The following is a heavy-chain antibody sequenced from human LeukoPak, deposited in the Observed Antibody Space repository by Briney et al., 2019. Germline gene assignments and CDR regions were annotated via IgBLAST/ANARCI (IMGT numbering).Heavy chain of an antibody. D-gene: IGHD6-13*01. Sequence: SETLSLTCAVYGGSFSYYYWTWIRQPPGKGLEWIGEIHHSGSTTYNPSLKSRVTISVDTPKNQFSLNLSSMTAADTAVYFCARGSVAAAGTRSFEYWGQGTLVTVSA. J-gene: IGHJ4*02. V-gene: IGHV4-34*01. CDR1: GGSFSYYY. CDR3: ARGSVAAAGTRSFEY. CDR2: IHHSGST.